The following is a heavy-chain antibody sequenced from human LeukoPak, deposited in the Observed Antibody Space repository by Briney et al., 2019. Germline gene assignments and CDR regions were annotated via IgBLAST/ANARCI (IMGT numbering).Heavy chain of an antibody. V-gene: IGHV1-2*02. D-gene: IGHD3-22*01. CDR1: GYTFSDYY. J-gene: IGHJ5*02. Sequence: GASVKVSCKASGYTFSDYYMHWVRQAPGQGLEWMGWINPNSGGTNYAQKFQGRVTMTRDTSISTAYMELSRLRSDDTAVYYCARGGGSYYYDSSGTYWFDPWGQGTLVTVSS. CDR3: ARGGGSYYYDSSGTYWFDP. CDR2: INPNSGGT.